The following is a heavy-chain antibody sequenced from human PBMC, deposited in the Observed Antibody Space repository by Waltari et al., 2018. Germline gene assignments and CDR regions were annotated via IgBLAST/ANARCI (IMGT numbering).Heavy chain of an antibody. V-gene: IGHV1-69*10. CDR2: IIPILGIA. Sequence: QVQLVQSGAEVKKPGSSVKVSCKASGGTFSSYAISGVRQAPGQGLEWMGGIIPILGIANYAQKFQGRVTITADKSTSTAYMELSSLRSEDTAVYYCARGGIGVVIMNYYYYYMDVWGKGTTVTVSS. J-gene: IGHJ6*03. CDR3: ARGGIGVVIMNYYYYYMDV. CDR1: GGTFSSYA. D-gene: IGHD3-3*01.